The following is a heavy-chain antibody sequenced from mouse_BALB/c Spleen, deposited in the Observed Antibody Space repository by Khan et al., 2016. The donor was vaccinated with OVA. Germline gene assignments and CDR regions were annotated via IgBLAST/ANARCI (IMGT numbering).Heavy chain of an antibody. D-gene: IGHD3-3*01. J-gene: IGHJ3*01. CDR3: ARLLGRPAWFAY. CDR1: GFTFSSYA. Sequence: EVELVESGGGLVKPGGSLKLSCAASGFTFSSYAMSWVRQSPEKRLEWVAEISSGGSYTYYPDTVTGRFTISRDNAKNTLYLEMSSLRSEDTAMYYCARLLGRPAWFAYWGQGTLVTVSA. CDR2: ISSGGSYT. V-gene: IGHV5-9-4*01.